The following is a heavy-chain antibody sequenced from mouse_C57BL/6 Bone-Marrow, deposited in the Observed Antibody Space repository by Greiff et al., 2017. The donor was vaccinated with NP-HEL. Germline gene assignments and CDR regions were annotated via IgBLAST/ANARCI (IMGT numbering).Heavy chain of an antibody. CDR3: TRGEGHYYGSFDY. V-gene: IGHV1-15*01. Sequence: QVQLKQSGAELVRPGASVTLSCKASGYTFTDYEMHWVKQTPVHGLEWIGAIDPETGGTAYNQKFKGKAILTADKSSSTAYMELRSLTSEDSAVYYCTRGEGHYYGSFDYWGQGTTLTVSS. CDR1: GYTFTDYE. D-gene: IGHD1-1*01. CDR2: IDPETGGT. J-gene: IGHJ2*01.